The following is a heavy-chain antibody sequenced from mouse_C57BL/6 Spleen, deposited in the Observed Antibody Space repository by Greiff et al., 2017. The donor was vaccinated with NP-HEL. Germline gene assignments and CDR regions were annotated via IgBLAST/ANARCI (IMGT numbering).Heavy chain of an antibody. CDR3: ARNPGYFDV. V-gene: IGHV5-9*01. J-gene: IGHJ1*03. Sequence: DVMLVESGGGLVKPGGSLKLSCAASGFTFSSYTMSWVRQTPEKRLEWVATISGGGGNTYYPDSVKGRFTISGDNAKNTLYLQMSSLRSEDTALYYCARNPGYFDVWGTGTTVTVSS. CDR2: ISGGGGNT. CDR1: GFTFSSYT.